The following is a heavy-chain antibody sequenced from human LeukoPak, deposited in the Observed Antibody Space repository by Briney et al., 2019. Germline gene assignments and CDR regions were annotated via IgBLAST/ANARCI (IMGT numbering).Heavy chain of an antibody. D-gene: IGHD2-15*01. CDR2: IWYDGSNK. J-gene: IGHJ4*02. Sequence: GGSLRLSCAASGFTFSSYGMHWARQAPGKGLEWVAVIWYDGSNKYYADSVKGRFTISRDNSKNTLYLQMNSLRAEDTAVYYCARAYCSGGSCYFLDYWGQGTLVTVSS. CDR3: ARAYCSGGSCYFLDY. CDR1: GFTFSSYG. V-gene: IGHV3-33*01.